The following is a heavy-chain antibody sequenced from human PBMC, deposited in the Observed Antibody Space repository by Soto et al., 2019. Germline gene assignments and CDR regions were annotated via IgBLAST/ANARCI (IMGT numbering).Heavy chain of an antibody. J-gene: IGHJ3*02. Sequence: GGSLRLSCAASGFTFSSYAMSWVRQAPGKGLEWVSAISGSGGSTYYADSVKGRFTISRDNSKNTLYLQMNSLRAEDTAVYYCAKGGEDIVVVVAASDDAFDIWGQGTMVTVSS. CDR3: AKGGEDIVVVVAASDDAFDI. CDR1: GFTFSSYA. D-gene: IGHD2-15*01. V-gene: IGHV3-23*01. CDR2: ISGSGGST.